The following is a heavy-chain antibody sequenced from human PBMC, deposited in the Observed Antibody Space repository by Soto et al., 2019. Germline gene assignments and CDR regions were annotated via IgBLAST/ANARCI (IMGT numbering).Heavy chain of an antibody. CDR2: IYHIGST. V-gene: IGHV4-4*02. CDR1: GGSISSSNW. J-gene: IGHJ4*02. D-gene: IGHD6-13*01. CDR3: ARAAAAGTTLDY. Sequence: QVQLQESGPGLVKPSGTLSLTCAVSGGSISSSNWWSWVRQPPGKGLEWIGEIYHIGSTNYNPSLMSRVTISVDKAKNQFCLKLSSVTAADTAVYYCARAAAAGTTLDYWGQGTLVTVSS.